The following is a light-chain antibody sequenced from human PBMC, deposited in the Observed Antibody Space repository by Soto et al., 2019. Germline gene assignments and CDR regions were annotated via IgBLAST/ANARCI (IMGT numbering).Light chain of an antibody. CDR1: QSVGTY. CDR3: QQRSDWPST. J-gene: IGKJ4*01. V-gene: IGKV3-11*01. Sequence: EIVLTQSQATLSLSPGERATLSCRASQSVGTYFAWYQQNPGQAPRLLIYDSSNRATGIPARFSGSGSGTDFTLTISSLEPEDFAVYYCQQRSDWPSTFGGGTKVEIK. CDR2: DSS.